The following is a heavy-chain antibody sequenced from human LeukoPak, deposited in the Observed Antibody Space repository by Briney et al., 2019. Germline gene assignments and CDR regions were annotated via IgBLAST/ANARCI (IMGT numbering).Heavy chain of an antibody. CDR1: GFTFSSYG. CDR3: AKPLPLYSSSADYMDV. V-gene: IGHV3-30*02. J-gene: IGHJ6*03. Sequence: GGSLRLSCAASGFTFSSYGMQWVRQAPGKGLEWVAFIRHDGRGQFFADSVKGRFIISRDDSNNAVFLQMSSLRIEDTAVYYCAKPLPLYSSSADYMDVWGTGTTVTVSS. CDR2: IRHDGRGQ. D-gene: IGHD6-6*01.